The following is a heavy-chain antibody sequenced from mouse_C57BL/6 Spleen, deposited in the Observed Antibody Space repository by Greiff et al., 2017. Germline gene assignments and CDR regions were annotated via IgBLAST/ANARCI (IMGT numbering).Heavy chain of an antibody. Sequence: VQLQQSGTVLARPGASVKMSCKTSGYTFTSYWMHWVKQRPGQGLEWIGAIYPGNSDTSYNQKFKGKAKLTAVTSASTAYMELSSLTNEDSAVYYCTRLAATAQASSFAYWGQGTLVTVSA. J-gene: IGHJ3*01. CDR1: GYTFTSYW. CDR2: IYPGNSDT. V-gene: IGHV1-5*01. CDR3: TRLAATAQASSFAY. D-gene: IGHD3-2*02.